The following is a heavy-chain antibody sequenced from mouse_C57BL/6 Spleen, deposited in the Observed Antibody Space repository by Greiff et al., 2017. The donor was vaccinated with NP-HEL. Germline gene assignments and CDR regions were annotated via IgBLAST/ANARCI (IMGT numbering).Heavy chain of an antibody. CDR2: IDPENGDT. V-gene: IGHV14-4*01. CDR3: TIFGREAWFAY. D-gene: IGHD1-1*01. Sequence: EVQLQQSGAELVRPGASVKLSCTASGFNIKDDYMHWVKQRPEQGLEWIGWIDPENGDTEYASKFQGKATITADTSSNTAYLQLSSLTSEDTAVYYCTIFGREAWFAYWGQGTLVTVSA. J-gene: IGHJ3*01. CDR1: GFNIKDDY.